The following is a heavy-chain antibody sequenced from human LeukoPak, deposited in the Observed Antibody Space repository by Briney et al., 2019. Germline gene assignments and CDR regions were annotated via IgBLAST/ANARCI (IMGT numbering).Heavy chain of an antibody. CDR2: ISDSGGSS. V-gene: IGHV3-23*01. Sequence: PGRSLRLSCAASGFTFSSYAMHWVRQAPGKGLECVSPISDSGGSSYYADSVKGRFTISRDNSKNTLYLQMNSLRAEDTAVYYCARYIEGNYYSALDYWGQGTLVTVSS. CDR1: GFTFSSYA. CDR3: ARYIEGNYYSALDY. D-gene: IGHD2-15*01. J-gene: IGHJ4*02.